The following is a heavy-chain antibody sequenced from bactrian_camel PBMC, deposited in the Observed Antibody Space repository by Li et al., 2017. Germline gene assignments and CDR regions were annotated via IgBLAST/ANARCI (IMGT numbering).Heavy chain of an antibody. CDR3: AASYSDGRRACFVEGRQNLMIILT. Sequence: HVQLVESGGGSVQVGGSLRLTCADSGYTDRFSCMGWFRQVPGKEREEVATIYSPDGTTSYADSVKGRFTISQGNARNTVFLQMNTLKVEDTGMYYCAASYSDGRRACFVEGRQNLMIILTGARGPRSPSP. CDR2: IYSPDGTT. CDR1: GYTDRFSC. D-gene: IGHD1*01. J-gene: IGHJ4*01. V-gene: IGHV3S54*01.